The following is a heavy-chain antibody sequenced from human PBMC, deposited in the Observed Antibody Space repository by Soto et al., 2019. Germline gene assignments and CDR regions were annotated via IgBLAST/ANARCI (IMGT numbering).Heavy chain of an antibody. V-gene: IGHV3-15*07. CDR3: ATSVGGSYYFDAY. Sequence: GGSLRLSCAASGFTFSNAWMNWVRQAPGKGLEWVGRIKSKADRATADYAAPVKGRFTILRDGSKNTLFLQMNSLKIEDTAVYYCATSVGGSYYFDAYWGQGTLVTVSS. J-gene: IGHJ4*02. CDR1: GFTFSNAW. D-gene: IGHD1-26*01. CDR2: IKSKADRATA.